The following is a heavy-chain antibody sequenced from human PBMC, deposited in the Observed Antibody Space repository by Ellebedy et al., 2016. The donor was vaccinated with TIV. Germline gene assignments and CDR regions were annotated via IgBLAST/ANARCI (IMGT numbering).Heavy chain of an antibody. D-gene: IGHD5-18*01. CDR3: ARDQVYGIQLWFDY. Sequence: GESLKISCAASGFTFSDYYMSWIRQAPGKGLEWVSYISSSGSTIYYADSVKGRFTIPRDNAKNSLYLQMNSLRAEDTAVYYCARDQVYGIQLWFDYWGQGTLVTVSS. V-gene: IGHV3-11*04. CDR2: ISSSGSTI. CDR1: GFTFSDYY. J-gene: IGHJ4*02.